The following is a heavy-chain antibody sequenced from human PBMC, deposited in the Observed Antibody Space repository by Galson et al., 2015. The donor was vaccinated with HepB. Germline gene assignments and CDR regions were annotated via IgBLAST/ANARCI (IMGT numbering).Heavy chain of an antibody. CDR3: AGGKQQLVGYNWFDP. Sequence: SLRLSCAASGFTFSSYAMSWVRQAPGKGLEWVSAISGSGGSTYYADSVKGRFTISRDNSKNTLYLQMNSLRAEDTAVYYCAGGKQQLVGYNWFDPWGQGTLVTVSS. CDR1: GFTFSSYA. V-gene: IGHV3-23*01. CDR2: ISGSGGST. J-gene: IGHJ5*02. D-gene: IGHD6-13*01.